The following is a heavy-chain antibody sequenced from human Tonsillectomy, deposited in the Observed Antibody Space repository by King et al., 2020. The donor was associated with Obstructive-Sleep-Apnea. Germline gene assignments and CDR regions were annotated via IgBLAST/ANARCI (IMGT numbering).Heavy chain of an antibody. J-gene: IGHJ3*02. D-gene: IGHD3-10*01. Sequence: VQLVESGGGLVQPGGSLRLPCAASGFTFSSYWMSWVRQAPGKGLEWVANIKQDGSEKYYVDSVKGRFTISRDNAKNSLYLQMNSLRAEDTAVYYCARDGGLLWFGELFGDAFDIWGQGTMVTVSS. CDR2: IKQDGSEK. V-gene: IGHV3-7*03. CDR3: ARDGGLLWFGELFGDAFDI. CDR1: GFTFSSYW.